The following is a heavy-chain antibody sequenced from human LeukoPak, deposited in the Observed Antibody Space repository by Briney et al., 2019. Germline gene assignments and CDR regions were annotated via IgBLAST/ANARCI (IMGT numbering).Heavy chain of an antibody. V-gene: IGHV2-5*01. J-gene: IGHJ5*02. Sequence: SGPTLVRPTQTLTLTCTFSGFSLSTGIVGVGWVRQPPGKALEWLALIYWNDDKQYSPSLKSRLTITKDTSKNQVILTMANMDPVDTATYYCARRDEATRRGSWFDPWGQGTLVTVSS. CDR1: GFSLSTGIVG. D-gene: IGHD6-6*01. CDR2: IYWNDDK. CDR3: ARRDEATRRGSWFDP.